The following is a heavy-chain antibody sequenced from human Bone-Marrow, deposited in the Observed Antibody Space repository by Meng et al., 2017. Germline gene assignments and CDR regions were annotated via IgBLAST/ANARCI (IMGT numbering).Heavy chain of an antibody. CDR3: VRDENISLGKLFGDY. D-gene: IGHD2-21*01. CDR2: ISYDGSNK. Sequence: GGSLRLSCAASGFTFSSYAMHWVRQAPGKGLEWVAVISYDGSNKYYADSVKGRFTISRDNSKNTLYLQMNSLRAEDTAVYYCVRDENISLGKLFGDYWGQGTMVTVSS. CDR1: GFTFSSYA. J-gene: IGHJ4*02. V-gene: IGHV3-30*04.